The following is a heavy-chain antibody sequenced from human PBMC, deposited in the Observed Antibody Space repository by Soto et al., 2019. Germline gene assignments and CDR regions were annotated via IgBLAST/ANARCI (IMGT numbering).Heavy chain of an antibody. Sequence: GGSLRLSCAASGFTFSSYAMSWVRQAPGKGLEWVSAISGSGGSTYYADSVKGRFTISRDNSKNMLYLQMNSLRAEDTAVYYCAKDLVVVTMVRGVISNFDYWGQGTLVTVSS. CDR2: ISGSGGST. V-gene: IGHV3-23*01. CDR1: GFTFSSYA. CDR3: AKDLVVVTMVRGVISNFDY. D-gene: IGHD3-10*01. J-gene: IGHJ4*02.